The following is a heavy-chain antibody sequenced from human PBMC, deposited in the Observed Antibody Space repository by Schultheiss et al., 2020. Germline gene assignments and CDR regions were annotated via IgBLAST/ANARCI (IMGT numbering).Heavy chain of an antibody. CDR3: ARTVLSGYLNWFDP. D-gene: IGHD5-12*01. CDR1: GGSISSYY. CDR2: IYYSGST. Sequence: GSLRLSCTVSGGSISSYYWSWIRQPPGKGLEWIGYIYYSGSTYYNPSLKSRITISLDTSKNQFSLKLSSVTAADTAVYYCARTVLSGYLNWFDPWGQGTLVTVSS. J-gene: IGHJ5*02. V-gene: IGHV4-59*08.